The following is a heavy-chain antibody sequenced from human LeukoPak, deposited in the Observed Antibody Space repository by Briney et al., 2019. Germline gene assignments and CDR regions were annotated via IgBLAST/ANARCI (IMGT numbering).Heavy chain of an antibody. V-gene: IGHV4-59*08. Sequence: SETLSLTCTVSGGSISSYYWSWLRQPPGKGLEWIGYIYYSGSTNYNPSLKSRLTISVDTSKNQFSLKLSSVTAADTAVYYCARHEYSSSFWFDPWGQGTLVTVSS. CDR3: ARHEYSSSFWFDP. CDR1: GGSISSYY. CDR2: IYYSGST. J-gene: IGHJ5*02. D-gene: IGHD6-6*01.